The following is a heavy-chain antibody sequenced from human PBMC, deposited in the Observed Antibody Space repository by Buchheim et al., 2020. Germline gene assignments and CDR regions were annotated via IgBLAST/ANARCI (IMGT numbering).Heavy chain of an antibody. V-gene: IGHV4-34*01. CDR3: ARARIAAAGTGPRYYYGMDV. J-gene: IGHJ6*02. Sequence: QVQLQQWGAGLLKPSETLSLTCAVYGGSFSGYYWSWIRQPPGKGLEWIGEINHSGSTNYNPSLKSRVTISVDTSKNQFSLKLSSVTAADTAVYYCARARIAAAGTGPRYYYGMDVWGQGTT. CDR1: GGSFSGYY. D-gene: IGHD6-13*01. CDR2: INHSGST.